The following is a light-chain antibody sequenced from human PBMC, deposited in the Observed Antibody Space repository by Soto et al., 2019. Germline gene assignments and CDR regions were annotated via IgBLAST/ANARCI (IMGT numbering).Light chain of an antibody. CDR2: EVS. J-gene: IGLJ1*01. V-gene: IGLV2-14*01. Sequence: QSVLTQPASVSGSPGQSITISCTGTSSDVGSYNYVSWYQQHPGKAPKLMIYEVSDRPSGISSRFSGSKSGNTASLTISWLQTEDEADYYCSSYTSSSPLFGNGTKVTVL. CDR3: SSYTSSSPL. CDR1: SSDVGSYNY.